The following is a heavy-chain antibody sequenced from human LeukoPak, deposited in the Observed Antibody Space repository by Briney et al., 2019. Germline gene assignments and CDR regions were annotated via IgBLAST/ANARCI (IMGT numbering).Heavy chain of an antibody. CDR3: ARPAGNYDSSGFLAFDI. D-gene: IGHD3-22*01. Sequence: PSETLTLTCTVSGGSLSSYYWSWNRQPPGKQLEWIGYIHYSGSTNYNPSLRSRVTMSVDTSKNQFSLNLSSVTAADTAVYYCARPAGNYDSSGFLAFDIWGQGTMVTVSS. CDR1: GGSLSSYY. V-gene: IGHV4-59*08. CDR2: IHYSGST. J-gene: IGHJ3*02.